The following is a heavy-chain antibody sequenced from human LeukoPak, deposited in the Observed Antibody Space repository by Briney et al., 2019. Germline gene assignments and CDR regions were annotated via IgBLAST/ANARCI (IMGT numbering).Heavy chain of an antibody. CDR2: MDPNSGNT. D-gene: IGHD3-22*01. Sequence: ASVKVSCRASGYTFTSYDINWVRQATGQGLEWMGWMDPNSGNTGYAQKFQGRVIMTRNTSITTAYMELSSLRSEDTAVYYCARGPPYYYDSSGYLNYWGQGTLVTVSS. CDR1: GYTFTSYD. J-gene: IGHJ4*02. CDR3: ARGPPYYYDSSGYLNY. V-gene: IGHV1-8*01.